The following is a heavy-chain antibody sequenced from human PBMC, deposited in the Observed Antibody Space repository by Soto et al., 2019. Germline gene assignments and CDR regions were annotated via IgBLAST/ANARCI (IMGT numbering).Heavy chain of an antibody. D-gene: IGHD2-2*01. CDR1: GYSFTSYW. CDR2: IYPGDSDT. Sequence: GESLKISCKGSGYSFTSYWIGWVRQMPGKGLEWMGIIYPGDSDTRYSPSFQGQVTISADKSISTAYLQWSSLKASDTAMYYCARQSCSSTRCYLGGMDVWGQGTTVTVSS. V-gene: IGHV5-51*01. CDR3: ARQSCSSTRCYLGGMDV. J-gene: IGHJ6*02.